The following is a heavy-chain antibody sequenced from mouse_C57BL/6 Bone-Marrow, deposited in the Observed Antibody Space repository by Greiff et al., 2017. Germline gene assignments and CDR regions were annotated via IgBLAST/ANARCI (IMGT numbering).Heavy chain of an antibody. CDR3: ARWLLLRTLRNARDY. Sequence: FQLQQSGAELARPGASVKLSCKASGYTFTSYGISWVKQRTGQGLEWIGEIYPRSGNTYYNEKFKGKATLTADKSSSTAYMELRRLTSEDSAVDFGARWLLLRTLRNARDYWVQGTLVTVSS. CDR2: IYPRSGNT. D-gene: IGHD1-1*01. V-gene: IGHV1-81*01. CDR1: GYTFTSYG. J-gene: IGHJ4*01.